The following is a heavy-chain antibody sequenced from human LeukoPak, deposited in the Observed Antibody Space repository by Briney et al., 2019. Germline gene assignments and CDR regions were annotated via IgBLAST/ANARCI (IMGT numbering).Heavy chain of an antibody. CDR3: ARLGSPQNYDFWSGYYPGYYYGMDV. V-gene: IGHV4-39*01. CDR1: GGSISSYY. Sequence: SETLSLTCTVSGGSISSYYWGWIRQPPGKGLEWIGSIYYSGSTYYNPSLKSRVTISVDTSKNQFSLKLSSVTAADTAVYYCARLGSPQNYDFWSGYYPGYYYGMDVWGQGTTVTVSS. D-gene: IGHD3-3*01. J-gene: IGHJ6*02. CDR2: IYYSGST.